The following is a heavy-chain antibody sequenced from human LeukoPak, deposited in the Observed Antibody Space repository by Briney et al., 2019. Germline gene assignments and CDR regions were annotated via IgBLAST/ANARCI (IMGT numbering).Heavy chain of an antibody. CDR3: ASGVAGTLFPYGMDV. Sequence: SETLSLTCTVSGYSISSGYYWGWIRQPPGKGLEWIGSIYHSGSTYYNPSLKSRVTISVDTSKNQFSLKLSSVTAADTAVYYCASGVAGTLFPYGMDVWGQGTTVTVSS. D-gene: IGHD6-19*01. CDR1: GYSISSGYY. J-gene: IGHJ6*02. CDR2: IYHSGST. V-gene: IGHV4-38-2*02.